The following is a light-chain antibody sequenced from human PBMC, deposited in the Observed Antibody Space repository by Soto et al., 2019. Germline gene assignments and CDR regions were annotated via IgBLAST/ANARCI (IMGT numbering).Light chain of an antibody. J-gene: IGKJ2*01. Sequence: DIQMTQSPSTLSASVGDGVTITCRASQSIGSWLAWYQQKPGKAPKLLIYDASSLESGVPSRFSGRGSGTEFTLTISSLQPDDCATYYCHTYNSYSLHTFGQGTKLEIK. CDR1: QSIGSW. V-gene: IGKV1-5*01. CDR3: HTYNSYSLHT. CDR2: DAS.